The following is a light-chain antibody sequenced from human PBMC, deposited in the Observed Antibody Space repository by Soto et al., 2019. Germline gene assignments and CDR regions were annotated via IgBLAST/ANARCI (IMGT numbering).Light chain of an antibody. CDR2: STS. CDR1: SGSVSTTYY. Sequence: QTVVTQEPSFSVSPGGTVTLTCGLSSGSVSTTYYPSWYQQTPGQAPRTLIYSTSTRSSGVPDRFTGSILGKKAALTITGAQADDESDYYCVLYMGSGISVFGGGTKLPS. J-gene: IGLJ3*02. CDR3: VLYMGSGISV. V-gene: IGLV8-61*01.